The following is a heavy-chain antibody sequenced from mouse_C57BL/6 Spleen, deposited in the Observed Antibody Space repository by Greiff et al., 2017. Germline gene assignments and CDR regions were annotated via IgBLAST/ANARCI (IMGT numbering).Heavy chain of an antibody. Sequence: QVQLQQSGAELVRPGTSVKVSCKASGYAFTNYLIEWVKQRPGQGLEWIGVINPGSGGTNYNEKFKGKATLSADNSSSTAYMQLSSLTSEDSAVYFIARGSSGRNYFDYWGQGTTLTVSS. D-gene: IGHD3-2*02. CDR3: ARGSSGRNYFDY. V-gene: IGHV1-54*01. CDR1: GYAFTNYL. CDR2: INPGSGGT. J-gene: IGHJ2*01.